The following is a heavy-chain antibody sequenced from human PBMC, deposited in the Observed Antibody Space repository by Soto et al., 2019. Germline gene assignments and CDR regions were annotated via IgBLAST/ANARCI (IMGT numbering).Heavy chain of an antibody. Sequence: ASVKVSCKASGYTFTNYEITWVRQAAGQGLEWVGWVNPNSGYTAYAQKFVGRVTMTRNTPLRTAYMELSSLTSGDTAVYYCARSYSYGLNDYRGQVTLFSVSS. CDR2: VNPNSGYT. D-gene: IGHD5-18*01. CDR3: ARSYSYGLNDY. J-gene: IGHJ4*02. V-gene: IGHV1-8*01. CDR1: GYTFTNYE.